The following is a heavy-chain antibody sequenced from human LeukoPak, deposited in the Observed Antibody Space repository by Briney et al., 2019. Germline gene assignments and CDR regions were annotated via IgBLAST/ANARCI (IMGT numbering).Heavy chain of an antibody. CDR1: GYTLTELS. CDR2: FDPEDGET. J-gene: IGHJ4*02. D-gene: IGHD5-18*01. V-gene: IGHV1-24*01. CDR3: ATGGADTEELRFDY. Sequence: EASVNVSCKVSGYTLTELSMHWVRQAPGKGLEWMGGFDPEDGETIYAQKFQGRVTMTEDTSTDTAYMELSSLRSEDTAVYYCATGGADTEELRFDYWGQGTLVTVSS.